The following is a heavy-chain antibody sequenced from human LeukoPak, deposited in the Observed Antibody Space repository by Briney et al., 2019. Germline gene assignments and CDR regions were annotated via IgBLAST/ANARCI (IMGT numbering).Heavy chain of an antibody. CDR2: ISGSGDRT. CDR1: GFTFSSYA. CDR3: ASQTVVGATDY. Sequence: PGGSLRLSCAASGFTFSSYAMSWVRQAPGKGLEWVSAISGSGDRTYYADSVKGRFTISRDNAKNTLYLQMNSLRAEDTAVYYCASQTVVGATDYWGQGTLVTVSS. V-gene: IGHV3-23*01. D-gene: IGHD1-26*01. J-gene: IGHJ4*02.